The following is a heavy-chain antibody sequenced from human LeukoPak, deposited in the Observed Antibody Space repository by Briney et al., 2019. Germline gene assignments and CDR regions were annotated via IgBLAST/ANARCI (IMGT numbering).Heavy chain of an antibody. CDR1: GFTFGSYD. J-gene: IGHJ4*02. CDR3: AKDPSDLGGSGSNNYFDC. D-gene: IGHD3-10*01. V-gene: IGHV3-23*01. Sequence: PGGSLRLSCAASGFTFGSYDMSWVRQAPGKGLEWVSGITYSSGYTYYVDSVKGRFTISRDNSRNTLYLQMNSLRAEDTAVYYCAKDPSDLGGSGSNNYFDCWGQGTLVTVSS. CDR2: ITYSSGYT.